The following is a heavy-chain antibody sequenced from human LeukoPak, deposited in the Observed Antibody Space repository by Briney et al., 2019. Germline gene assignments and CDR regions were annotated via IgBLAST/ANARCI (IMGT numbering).Heavy chain of an antibody. D-gene: IGHD5-18*01. V-gene: IGHV1-69*05. J-gene: IGHJ4*02. Sequence: GSSVKVSCKASGGTFRSYAISWVRQAPGQGLEWMGGIIPIFGTANYAQKFQGRVTITTDESTSTAYMKLSSLRSEDTAVYYCASSPRGYSYGTSFDYWGQGTLVTVSS. CDR2: IIPIFGTA. CDR3: ASSPRGYSYGTSFDY. CDR1: GGTFRSYA.